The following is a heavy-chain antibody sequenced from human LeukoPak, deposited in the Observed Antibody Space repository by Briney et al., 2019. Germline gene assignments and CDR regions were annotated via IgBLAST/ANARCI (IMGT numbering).Heavy chain of an antibody. Sequence: PGGSLRLSCAASGFTFSSYAMHWVRQAPGKGLEWVAVISYDGSNKYYADSVKGRFTISRDNSKNTLYLQMNSLRAEDTAVYYCARVMYDFWSGYYSSGVHFDYWGQGTLVTVSS. CDR2: ISYDGSNK. D-gene: IGHD3-3*01. CDR1: GFTFSSYA. J-gene: IGHJ4*02. CDR3: ARVMYDFWSGYYSSGVHFDY. V-gene: IGHV3-30*01.